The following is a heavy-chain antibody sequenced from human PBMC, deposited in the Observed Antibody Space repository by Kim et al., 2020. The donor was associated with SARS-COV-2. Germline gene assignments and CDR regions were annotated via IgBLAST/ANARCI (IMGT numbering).Heavy chain of an antibody. CDR3: ARGLGELNNNWFDP. V-gene: IGHV3-7*03. CDR1: GFTFSNYW. D-gene: IGHD3-10*01. J-gene: IGHJ5*02. Sequence: GGSLRLSCAASGFTFSNYWMSWVRQAPGKGLEWVANIKQDGSEKYYVDSVKGRFTISRDNAKNSLYLQMNSLRAEDTAVYYCARGLGELNNNWFDPWGQGTLVTVSS. CDR2: IKQDGSEK.